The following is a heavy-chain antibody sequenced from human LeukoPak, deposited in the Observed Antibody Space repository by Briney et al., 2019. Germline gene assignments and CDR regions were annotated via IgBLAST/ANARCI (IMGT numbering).Heavy chain of an antibody. V-gene: IGHV4-34*01. J-gene: IGHJ5*02. CDR1: GGSFSGYH. Sequence: SETLSLTCAVYGGSFSGYHWSWIRQPPGKGLEWLGEINHNGSTNYNPSLKSRVTMSVDTSKNQFSLTLSSVTAADTALYYCARRGSGDSFDTWGQGTLVIVSS. CDR2: INHNGST. CDR3: ARRGSGDSFDT. D-gene: IGHD3-22*01.